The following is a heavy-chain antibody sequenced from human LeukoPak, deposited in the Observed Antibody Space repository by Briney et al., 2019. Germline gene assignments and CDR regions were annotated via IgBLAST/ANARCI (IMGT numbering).Heavy chain of an antibody. Sequence: GASVKVSCKASGYTFTSYDINWVRQATGQGLEWMGWMNPNSGNTGYAQKFQGRVTMTRNTSISTAYTELSSLRSEDTAVYYCARRIAARPPHRSYFDYWGQGTLVTVSS. CDR2: MNPNSGNT. V-gene: IGHV1-8*01. CDR1: GYTFTSYD. J-gene: IGHJ4*02. CDR3: ARRIAARPPHRSYFDY. D-gene: IGHD6-6*01.